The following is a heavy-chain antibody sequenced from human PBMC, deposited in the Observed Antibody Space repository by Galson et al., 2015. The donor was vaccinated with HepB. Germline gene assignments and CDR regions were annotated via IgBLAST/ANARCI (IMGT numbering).Heavy chain of an antibody. CDR3: ARVQDYYDSSGYPEY. CDR2: ISYDGSNK. V-gene: IGHV3-30-3*01. D-gene: IGHD3-22*01. Sequence: SLRLSCAASGFTFSSYAMHWVRQAPGKGLEWVAVISYDGSNKYYADSVKGRFTISRDNSKNTLYLRMNSLRAEDTAVYYCARVQDYYDSSGYPEYWGQGTLVTVSS. J-gene: IGHJ4*02. CDR1: GFTFSSYA.